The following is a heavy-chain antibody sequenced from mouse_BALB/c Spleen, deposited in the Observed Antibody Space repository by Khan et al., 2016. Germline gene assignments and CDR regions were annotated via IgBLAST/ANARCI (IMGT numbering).Heavy chain of an antibody. CDR1: GYTFTSYW. Sequence: QVQLQQPGAELARPGASVKLSCKASGYTFTSYWMQWVKQRPGQGLEWIGAIYPGDDDTRNTPKFLGKATLTADKSSSTAYMQLSSLASEDSAVYYCARSGGNYYFDYWGQGTTLTVSS. CDR2: IYPGDDDT. CDR3: ARSGGNYYFDY. V-gene: IGHV1-87*01. D-gene: IGHD2-1*01. J-gene: IGHJ2*01.